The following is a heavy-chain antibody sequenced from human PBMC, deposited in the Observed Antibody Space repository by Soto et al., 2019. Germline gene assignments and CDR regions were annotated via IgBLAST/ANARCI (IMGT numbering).Heavy chain of an antibody. J-gene: IGHJ5*02. Sequence: EGQLVESGGGSVQPGGYLRLSCAASGFTFSGYWTYWVRQSPGQGLVWVSRIDGDGTSTGYADSVKGRVTISRDNAKNTPYLQMTSRRAEHTAVSYCSRDPRNLGLDPRGLGTLVTVSS. CDR1: GFTFSGYW. D-gene: IGHD4-4*01. V-gene: IGHV3-74*01. CDR3: SRDPRNLGLDP. CDR2: IDGDGTST.